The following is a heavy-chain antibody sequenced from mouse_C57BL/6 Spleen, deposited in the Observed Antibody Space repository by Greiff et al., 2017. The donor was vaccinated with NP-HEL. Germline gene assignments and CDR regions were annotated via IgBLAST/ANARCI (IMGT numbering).Heavy chain of an antibody. CDR2: IHPNSGST. CDR3: ARDDSSGYWFAY. V-gene: IGHV1-64*01. Sequence: VQLQQPGAELVKPGASVKLSCKASGYTFTSYWMHWVKQRPGQGLEWIGMIHPNSGSTNYNEKFKSKATLTVDKSSSTAYMQLSSLTSEDSAVYYCARDDSSGYWFAYWGQGTLVTVSA. J-gene: IGHJ3*01. CDR1: GYTFTSYW. D-gene: IGHD3-2*02.